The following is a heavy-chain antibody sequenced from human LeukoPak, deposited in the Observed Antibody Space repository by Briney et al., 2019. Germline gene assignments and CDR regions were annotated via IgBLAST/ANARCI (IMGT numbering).Heavy chain of an antibody. J-gene: IGHJ4*02. CDR3: ARSQHLYYFDY. Sequence: SQTLSLTCAISGDSVSSNIAAWNWIRQPPSRGLEWLGRTYYRSKWYNDYAVSVKSRITINSDTSKNHFSLQLNSVTPEDTAVYFCARSQHLYYFDYWGQGTLVTVSS. CDR1: GDSVSSNIAA. V-gene: IGHV6-1*01. CDR2: TYYRSKWYN.